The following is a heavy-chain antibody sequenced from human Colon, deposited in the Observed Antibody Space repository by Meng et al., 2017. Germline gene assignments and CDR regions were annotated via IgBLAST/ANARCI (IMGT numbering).Heavy chain of an antibody. CDR2: KSVKNGNT. Sequence: GKVVGKAAGERRRSYAIAWLRQSPGQGLEWVGWKSVKNGNTKYADNFPGRLSMTTDTSTSTAYLELRSLRSDDPALYYCARLKDYTILLSNDPSFSAMDVWGQGTTVTVSS. CDR3: ARLKDYTILLSNDPSFSAMDV. J-gene: IGHJ6*02. V-gene: IGHV1-18*01. D-gene: IGHD4-11*01. CDR1: GERRRSYA.